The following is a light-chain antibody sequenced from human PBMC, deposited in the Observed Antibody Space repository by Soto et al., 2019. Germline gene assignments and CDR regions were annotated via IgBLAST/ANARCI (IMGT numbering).Light chain of an antibody. CDR2: GAS. Sequence: EIVLTQSPGTLSLSPGERATLSCRASQSVSSSYLAWYQQKPGQAPRLLIYGASSRATGIPDRFSGSGSGTEFPLNISRLAPEDISVSYCQQYGSFPGTFGQGTKVEIK. V-gene: IGKV3-20*01. CDR1: QSVSSSY. J-gene: IGKJ1*01. CDR3: QQYGSFPGT.